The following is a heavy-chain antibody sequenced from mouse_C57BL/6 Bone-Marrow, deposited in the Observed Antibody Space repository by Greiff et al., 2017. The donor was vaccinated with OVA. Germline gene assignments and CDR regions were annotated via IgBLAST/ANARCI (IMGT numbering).Heavy chain of an antibody. CDR3: ARDGYYFDY. J-gene: IGHJ2*01. CDR1: GYAFSSSW. V-gene: IGHV1-82*01. CDR2: IYPGDGDT. Sequence: VQLQQSGPELVKPGASVKISCKASGYAFSSSWMNWVKQRPGKGLEWIGRIYPGDGDTNYNGKFKGKATLTAYKSSSTAYMQLSSLTSEDSAVYFCARDGYYFDYWGQGTTLTVSS. D-gene: IGHD2-3*01.